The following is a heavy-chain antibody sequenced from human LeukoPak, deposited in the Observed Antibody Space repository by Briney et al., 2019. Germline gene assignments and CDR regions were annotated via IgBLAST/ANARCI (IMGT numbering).Heavy chain of an antibody. CDR1: GFTFNSYG. CDR3: AKGGVMWDWNDRVDY. CDR2: ISGSDDTT. D-gene: IGHD1-1*01. Sequence: PGGSLRLSCAASGFTFNSYGMSWVRQTPGKGLEWVSGISGSDDTTYYADSVKGRFTISRDNSKNTLYLQMNSLRAEDTAVYYCAKGGVMWDWNDRVDYWGQGTLVTVSS. V-gene: IGHV3-23*01. J-gene: IGHJ4*02.